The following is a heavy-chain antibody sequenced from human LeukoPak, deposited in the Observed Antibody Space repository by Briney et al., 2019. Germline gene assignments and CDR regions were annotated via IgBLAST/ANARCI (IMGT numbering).Heavy chain of an antibody. V-gene: IGHV3-11*01. CDR3: ATNLIGAGEYFQQ. CDR2: ISSGGDIM. J-gene: IGHJ1*01. Sequence: GGSLRLSCAASGLRFSDYYVSWIRQAPGKGLQWVSYISSGGDIMHYADSVKSRFTSSRDNAKNSGYLEMNSLGAEDTAVYYCATNLIGAGEYFQQWGQGTLVTVSS. CDR1: GLRFSDYY. D-gene: IGHD2/OR15-2a*01.